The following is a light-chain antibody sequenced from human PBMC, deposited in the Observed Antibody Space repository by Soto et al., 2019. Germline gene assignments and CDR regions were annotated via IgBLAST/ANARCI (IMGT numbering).Light chain of an antibody. CDR2: DAS. V-gene: IGKV3-11*01. Sequence: ETVLTQSPATLSLSPGERVSLSCRASQSVGNSLAWYQQKHGQAPRRLIYDASDRATGIPARFTGSGSGTDFTLTISSLQSEDFAVYYCQQRSNWPPTFGQGTRLEIK. CDR1: QSVGNS. J-gene: IGKJ2*01. CDR3: QQRSNWPPT.